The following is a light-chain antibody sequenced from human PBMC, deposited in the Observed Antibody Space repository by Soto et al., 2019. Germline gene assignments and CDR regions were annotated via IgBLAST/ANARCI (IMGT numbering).Light chain of an antibody. J-gene: IGLJ1*01. CDR1: SSNIGSNY. CDR3: AAWDDSLGGRYV. CDR2: RNN. Sequence: QSVLTQPPSASGTPGQRVTISCSGSSSNIGSNYVYWYQQLPGTAPKPLIYRNNQRPSGAPGRFSGSKSGTSASLAISGLRSEDEADYYCAAWDDSLGGRYVFGTGTKLTVL. V-gene: IGLV1-47*01.